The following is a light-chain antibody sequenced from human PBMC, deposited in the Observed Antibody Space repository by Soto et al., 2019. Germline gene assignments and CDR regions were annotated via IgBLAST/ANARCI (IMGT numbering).Light chain of an antibody. J-gene: IGKJ2*01. CDR3: QQYGSSPRT. CDR1: QSVSSSY. Sequence: EIVLTQSPGTLSLSPGERATLSCRASQSVSSSYLVWYQQKPGQAPWLLIYAASTRATGIPDRFSGSGSGTDFTLTISRLEPEDFAVYYCQQYGSSPRTFGQGTKLEIK. CDR2: AAS. V-gene: IGKV3-20*01.